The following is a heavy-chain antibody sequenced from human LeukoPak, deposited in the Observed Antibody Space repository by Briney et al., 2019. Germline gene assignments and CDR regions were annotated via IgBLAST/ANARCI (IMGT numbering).Heavy chain of an antibody. CDR1: GYTFTSYG. Sequence: ASVKVSCKGSGYTFTSYGISWVRQAPGQGLEWMGWISAYNGHTNYAQKLQGRVTMTTDTSTSTAYMELRSLRSDDTAVYYCARDLGRYCSGGSCYYYYSMDVWGKGTTVTISS. J-gene: IGHJ6*03. CDR2: ISAYNGHT. CDR3: ARDLGRYCSGGSCYYYYSMDV. V-gene: IGHV1-18*01. D-gene: IGHD2-15*01.